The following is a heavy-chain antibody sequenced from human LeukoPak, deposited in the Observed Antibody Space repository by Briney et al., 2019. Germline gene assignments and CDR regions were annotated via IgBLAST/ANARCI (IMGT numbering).Heavy chain of an antibody. CDR1: GGTFSSYA. Sequence: SVKVSCKASGGTFSSYATSWVRQAPGQGLEWMGGIIPIFGTANHAQKFQGRVTITADESTSTAYMELSSLRSEDTAVYYCARGGGYGEAFDIWGQGTMVTVSS. CDR2: IIPIFGTA. V-gene: IGHV1-69*13. J-gene: IGHJ3*02. CDR3: ARGGGYGEAFDI. D-gene: IGHD1-1*01.